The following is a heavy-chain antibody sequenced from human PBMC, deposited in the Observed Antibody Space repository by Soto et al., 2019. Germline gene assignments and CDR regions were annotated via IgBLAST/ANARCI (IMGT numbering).Heavy chain of an antibody. CDR2: INPKSGGT. CDR3: ARGDSTDCSNGVCSFFYNHDMDV. V-gene: IGHV1-2*04. J-gene: IGHJ6*02. CDR1: GSSFTDYN. Sequence: GASVKVSCQASGSSFTDYNIHWVRQAPGQGLEWLGRINPKSGGTSTAQKFQGWVTMTTDTSISTASMELTRLTSDDTAIYYCARGDSTDCSNGVCSFFYNHDMDVWGQGTTVTVSS. D-gene: IGHD2-8*01.